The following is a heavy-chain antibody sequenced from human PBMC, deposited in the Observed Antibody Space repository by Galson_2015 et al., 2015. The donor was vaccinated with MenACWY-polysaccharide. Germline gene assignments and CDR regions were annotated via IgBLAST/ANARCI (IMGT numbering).Heavy chain of an antibody. Sequence: ETLSLTCAVSDYSIRSGYFWGWIRQPPGKGLEWIASIFHSGTTYYNPSLKSRVTISVDTSKNQFSLKLSSVTAADTAVYYCARVEKYSGSFYILFWGQGTLVTVSS. CDR3: ARVEKYSGSFYILF. CDR2: IFHSGTT. D-gene: IGHD1-26*01. V-gene: IGHV4-38-2*01. CDR1: DYSIRSGYF. J-gene: IGHJ4*02.